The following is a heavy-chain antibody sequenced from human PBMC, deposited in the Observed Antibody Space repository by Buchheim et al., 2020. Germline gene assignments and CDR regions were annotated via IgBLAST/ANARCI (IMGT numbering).Heavy chain of an antibody. J-gene: IGHJ4*02. CDR3: ATHPKGASVVRTEDC. D-gene: IGHD1-26*01. CDR2: IFYSGST. CDR1: GGYLSNFN. V-gene: IGHV4-59*08. Sequence: QVQLQESGPGLVKPSETLSLTCTISGGYLSNFNWSWIRQPPGKALEWIGYIFYSGSTIYSPSIRSRVTMSVDKSKNQFSLKLSSVTAADTAVDSWATHPKGASVVRTEDCWGQGTL.